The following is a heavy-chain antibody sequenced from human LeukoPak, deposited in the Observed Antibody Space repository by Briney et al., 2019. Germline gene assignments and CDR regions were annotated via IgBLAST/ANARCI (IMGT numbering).Heavy chain of an antibody. CDR3: ARDISSGWYAPMDDDFDI. CDR1: GGSISSYY. V-gene: IGHV4-4*07. J-gene: IGHJ3*02. CDR2: IYTSGST. D-gene: IGHD6-19*01. Sequence: SETLSLTCTVSGGSISSYYWSWIRQPAGKGLEWIGRIYTSGSTNYNPSLKSRVTMSVDTSKNQFSLKLSSVTAADTAVYYCARDISSGWYAPMDDDFDIWGQGTMVTVSS.